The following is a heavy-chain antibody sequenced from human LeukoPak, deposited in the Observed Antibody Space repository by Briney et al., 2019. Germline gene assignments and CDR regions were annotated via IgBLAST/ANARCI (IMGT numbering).Heavy chain of an antibody. D-gene: IGHD1-26*01. CDR1: GFTFSAYN. J-gene: IGHJ3*02. CDR2: ISNDGNNK. CDR3: ARGLVGVSGAFDI. V-gene: IGHV3-30*04. Sequence: GRSLRLSCEASGFTFSAYNLHWVRQAPGKGLEWVAVISNDGNNKYDADSVKSRFTVSRDNSKNTLYLQMNTLRAEDTAVYYCARGLVGVSGAFDIWGQGTLVTVSS.